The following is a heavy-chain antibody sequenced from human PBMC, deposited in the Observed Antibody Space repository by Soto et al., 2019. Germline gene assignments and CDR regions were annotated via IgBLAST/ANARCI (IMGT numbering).Heavy chain of an antibody. CDR2: IIPNSGTT. CDR1: GGSFRNFV. D-gene: IGHD3-16*01. CDR3: ARDLGGEATIRF. V-gene: IGHV1-69*01. Sequence: QVQLVQSGAEVRKPGSSVKVSCKSSGGSFRNFVMSWVRQAPGQGLEWMGGIIPNSGTTNYAQKFQGRVTITADESTSTADMELSGLTSDDTSLYYCARDLGGEATIRFWGQGTLVTVSS. J-gene: IGHJ4*02.